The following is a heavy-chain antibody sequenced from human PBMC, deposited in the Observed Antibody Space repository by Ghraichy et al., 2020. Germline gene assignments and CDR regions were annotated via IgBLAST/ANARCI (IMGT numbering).Heavy chain of an antibody. CDR1: GFTFSIYA. Sequence: GGSLRLSCSASGFTFSIYAMHWVRQAPGKRLEYVSAISSSGYSTYYADSVKGRFTISRDNSKNTLYLQMSSLRAEDTAVYYCLKVHNFIQYFAGSEGMDVWGQGTTVTVSS. CDR3: LKVHNFIQYFAGSEGMDV. V-gene: IGHV3-64D*06. J-gene: IGHJ6*02. CDR2: ISSSGYST. D-gene: IGHD3-10*01.